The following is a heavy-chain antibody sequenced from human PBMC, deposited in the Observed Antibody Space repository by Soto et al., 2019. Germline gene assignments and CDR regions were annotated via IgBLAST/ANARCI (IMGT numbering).Heavy chain of an antibody. CDR2: IYYSGST. CDR1: GGSISSYY. V-gene: IGHV4-59*01. D-gene: IGHD3-22*01. J-gene: IGHJ4*02. CDR3: ARAGDGGYYYDSSGYLFDY. Sequence: SETLSLTCSVSGGSISSYYWSWIRQPPGKGLEWIGYIYYSGSTNYNPSLTSRVNISVDTSKNQFSLKLSSVTAADTAVYYCARAGDGGYYYDSSGYLFDYWGQGPLVTVSS.